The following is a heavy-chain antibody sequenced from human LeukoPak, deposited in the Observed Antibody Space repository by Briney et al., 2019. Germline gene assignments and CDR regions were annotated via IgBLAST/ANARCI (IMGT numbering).Heavy chain of an antibody. CDR1: GFTFSTYA. Sequence: GGSLKLSCAASGFTFSTYAMSWVRQAPGKGLEWVSSISGNDGSTYYADSVKGRFTISRDNSKNTLYLQMNSLRAEDTAVYYCARVEGGWFDPRGQGTLVTVSS. CDR3: ARVEGGWFDP. V-gene: IGHV3-23*01. J-gene: IGHJ5*02. CDR2: ISGNDGST. D-gene: IGHD1-26*01.